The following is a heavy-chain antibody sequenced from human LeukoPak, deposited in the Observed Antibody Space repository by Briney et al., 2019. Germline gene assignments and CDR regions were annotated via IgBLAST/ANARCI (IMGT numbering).Heavy chain of an antibody. CDR1: GFTFSSYA. D-gene: IGHD4-23*01. CDR3: AKVMITVVTTSKLDS. CDR2: ISSNGGST. Sequence: GGSLRLSCAASGFTFSSYAMHWVRQAPGKGLEYVSAISSNGGSTYYANSVKGRFTISRDNSKNTLYLQMNNLRTDDTAFYYCAKVMITVVTTSKLDSWGQGTLVTVSS. V-gene: IGHV3-64*01. J-gene: IGHJ4*02.